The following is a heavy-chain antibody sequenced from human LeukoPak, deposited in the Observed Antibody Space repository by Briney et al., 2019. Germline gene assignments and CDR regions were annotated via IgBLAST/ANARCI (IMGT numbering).Heavy chain of an antibody. D-gene: IGHD4-17*01. CDR1: GGSFSGYY. Sequence: SETLSLTCAVYGGSFSGYYGSWIRQPPGKGLEWIGEINHSGSTNYNPSLKSRVTISVDTSKNQFSLKLSSVTAADTAVYYCASSGDYPFDYWGQGTLVTVSS. CDR3: ASSGDYPFDY. V-gene: IGHV4-34*01. CDR2: INHSGST. J-gene: IGHJ4*02.